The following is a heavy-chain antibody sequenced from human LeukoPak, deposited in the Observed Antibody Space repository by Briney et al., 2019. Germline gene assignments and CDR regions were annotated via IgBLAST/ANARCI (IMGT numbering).Heavy chain of an antibody. V-gene: IGHV3-48*04. CDR1: GFSLTTYS. D-gene: IGHD6-6*01. Sequence: PGGSLRLSCAASGFSLTTYSMNWVRQAPGQGLEGISYISSSSSTIYYANSVKGRFTISRDNAKNSLYLQMNSLRAEDTALYYCAKDRYSSSSGAFDIWGQGTMVTVSS. CDR2: ISSSSSTI. J-gene: IGHJ3*02. CDR3: AKDRYSSSSGAFDI.